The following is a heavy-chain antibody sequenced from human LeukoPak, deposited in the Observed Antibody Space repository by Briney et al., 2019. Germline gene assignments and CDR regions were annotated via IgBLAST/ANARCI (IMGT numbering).Heavy chain of an antibody. CDR2: INPDGSAT. CDR1: GFTFRSDW. Sequence: PGGSLRLACAASGFTFRSDWMSWVRQSPEKGLEWAANINPDGSATYYVDSVKGRFIISRDNTKNSLYLQMNSLRAEDTAVYYCAKVMRLGGQGTLVTVSS. V-gene: IGHV3-7*03. CDR3: AKVMRL. D-gene: IGHD3-16*01. J-gene: IGHJ4*02.